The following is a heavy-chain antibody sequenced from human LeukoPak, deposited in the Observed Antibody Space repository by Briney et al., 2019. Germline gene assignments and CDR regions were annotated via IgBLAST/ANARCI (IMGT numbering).Heavy chain of an antibody. V-gene: IGHV3-15*01. J-gene: IGHJ3*02. CDR3: AKPSYGDPLDAFDI. Sequence: GGSLRLSCAASGFTFSNAWMTWVRQTPGKGLEWIGRIRSKTDGGTTDYAAPVKGRFTISRDDSKDTLYLQMNSLRAEDTAVYYCAKPSYGDPLDAFDIWGQGTMVTVSS. CDR2: IRSKTDGGTT. D-gene: IGHD4-17*01. CDR1: GFTFSNAW.